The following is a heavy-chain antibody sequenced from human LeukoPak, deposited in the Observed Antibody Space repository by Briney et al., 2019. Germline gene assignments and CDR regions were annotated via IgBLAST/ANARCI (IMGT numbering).Heavy chain of an antibody. D-gene: IGHD6-19*01. V-gene: IGHV3-33*01. CDR1: GFTFSSYG. CDR2: IWYDGSNK. J-gene: IGHJ4*02. CDR3: ASSGVFPHNPLDY. Sequence: SGGSLRLSCAASGFTFSSYGMHWVRQAPGKGLEWVAVIWYDGSNKYYADSVKGRFTISRDNSKNTLYLQMNSLRAEDTAVYYCASSGVFPHNPLDYWGQGTLVTVSS.